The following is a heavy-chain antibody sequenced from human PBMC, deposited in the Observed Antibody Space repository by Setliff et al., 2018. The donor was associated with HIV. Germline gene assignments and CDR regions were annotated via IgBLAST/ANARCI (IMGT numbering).Heavy chain of an antibody. Sequence: SETLSLTCGVSSYSIDSGYFWGWIRQPPGKGLEWIGSISHSGTTYYDPSLKSRVTISVDTSKNQFSLKVRSVTAADTAIYYCARLNDYKLIDYWGQGTLVTVSS. CDR3: ARLNDYKLIDY. CDR2: ISHSGTT. D-gene: IGHD3-10*01. J-gene: IGHJ4*02. CDR1: SYSIDSGYF. V-gene: IGHV4-38-2*01.